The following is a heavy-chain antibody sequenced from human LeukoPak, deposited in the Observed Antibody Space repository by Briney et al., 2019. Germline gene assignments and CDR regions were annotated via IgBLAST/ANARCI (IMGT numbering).Heavy chain of an antibody. CDR3: ARNDFYRQGLLDV. J-gene: IGHJ6*02. D-gene: IGHD2-21*01. V-gene: IGHV1-69*13. Sequence: GASVKVPCKASGYTFTSYGISWVRQAPGQGLEWMGGIIPIFGTANYAQKFQERVTITADDSTSTAYMELSSLRSEDTAVYYCARNDFYRQGLLDVRGQGTTVTVSS. CDR2: IIPIFGTA. CDR1: GYTFTSYG.